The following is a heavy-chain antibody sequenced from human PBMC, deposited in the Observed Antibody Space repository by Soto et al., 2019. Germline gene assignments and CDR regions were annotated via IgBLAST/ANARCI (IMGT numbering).Heavy chain of an antibody. CDR1: GYTFTSYA. J-gene: IGHJ4*02. Sequence: ASVKVSCKASGYTFTSYATHWVRQAPGQRLEWMGWINAGNGNTKYSQKFQGRVTITRDTSASTAYMELSSLRSEDTAVYYCARGDIVVVPDAIVGYVDYWRQGTLVPVSS. CDR2: INAGNGNT. CDR3: ARGDIVVVPDAIVGYVDY. V-gene: IGHV1-3*01. D-gene: IGHD2-2*01.